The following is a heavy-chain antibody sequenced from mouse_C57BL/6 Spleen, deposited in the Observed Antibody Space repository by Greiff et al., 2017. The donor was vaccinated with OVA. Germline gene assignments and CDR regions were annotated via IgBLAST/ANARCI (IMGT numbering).Heavy chain of an antibody. CDR3: ARPLYYGSSYWYFDV. Sequence: VQLQQPGAELVRPGSSVKLSCKASGYTFTSYWMHWVKQRPIQGLEWIGNIDPSDSETHYNQKFKDKATLTVDKSSSTAYMQLSSLTSEDSAVYYCARPLYYGSSYWYFDVWGTGTTVTVSS. V-gene: IGHV1-52*01. D-gene: IGHD1-1*01. J-gene: IGHJ1*03. CDR1: GYTFTSYW. CDR2: IDPSDSET.